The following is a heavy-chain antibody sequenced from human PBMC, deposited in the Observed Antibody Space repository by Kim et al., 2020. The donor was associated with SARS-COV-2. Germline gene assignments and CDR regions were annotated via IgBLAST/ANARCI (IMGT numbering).Heavy chain of an antibody. CDR1: GGSFSGYY. D-gene: IGHD2-21*02. J-gene: IGHJ4*02. V-gene: IGHV4-34*01. CDR2: INHSGST. Sequence: SETLSLTCAVYGGSFSGYYWSWIRQPPGKGLEWIGEINHSGSTNYNPSLKSRVTISVDTSKNQFSLKLSSVTAADTAVYYCARGVFGGGSCYSGYDFDYWGQGTLVTVSS. CDR3: ARGVFGGGSCYSGYDFDY.